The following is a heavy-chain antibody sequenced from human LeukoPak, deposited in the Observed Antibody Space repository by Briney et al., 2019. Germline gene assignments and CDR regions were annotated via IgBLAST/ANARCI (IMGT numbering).Heavy chain of an antibody. V-gene: IGHV3-49*04. CDR3: TRRFIAARFDY. CDR2: IRSKAYGATT. CDR1: GFTFGDYA. J-gene: IGHJ4*02. D-gene: IGHD6-6*01. Sequence: GGSLRLSCTASGFTFGDYAMSWVREAPGKGLEWVGFIRSKAYGATTEYAASVKGRFTISRDDSKSIAYLQMNSLKTEDTAVYYCTRRFIAARFDYWGQGTLVTVSS.